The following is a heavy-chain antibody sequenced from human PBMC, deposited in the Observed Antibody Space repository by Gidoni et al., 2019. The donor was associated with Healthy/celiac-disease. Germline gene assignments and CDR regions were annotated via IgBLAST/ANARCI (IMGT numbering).Heavy chain of an antibody. CDR1: GFTFSGYW. D-gene: IGHD6-19*01. V-gene: IGHV3-7*03. J-gene: IGHJ4*02. CDR3: ARDPTAVAGSY. CDR2: IKQDGSEK. Sequence: EVQLVESGGGLVKPGGPLRLSCEASGFTFSGYWMSWVRQAPGKGLEWVANIKQDGSEKYYVDSVKGRFTISRDNAKNSLYLQMNSLSAEDTAVYYCARDPTAVAGSYWGQGTLVTVSS.